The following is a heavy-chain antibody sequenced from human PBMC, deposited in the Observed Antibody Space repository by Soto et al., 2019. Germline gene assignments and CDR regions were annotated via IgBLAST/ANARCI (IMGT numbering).Heavy chain of an antibody. CDR3: ARGVVVAAVVDY. Sequence: SETLFLTCAVASGSISSSNWRSWVRQPPGKGLEWIGEIYHSGSTNYNPSLKSRVTISVDTSKNQFSLKLSSVTAADTAVYYCARGVVVAAVVDYWGQGTLVTVSS. CDR2: IYHSGST. V-gene: IGHV4-4*02. CDR1: SGSISSSNW. D-gene: IGHD2-15*01. J-gene: IGHJ4*02.